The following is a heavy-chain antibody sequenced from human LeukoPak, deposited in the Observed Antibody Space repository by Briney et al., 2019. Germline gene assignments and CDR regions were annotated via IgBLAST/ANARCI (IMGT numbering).Heavy chain of an antibody. CDR1: GFTFSNYN. Sequence: GGSPRLSCAASGFTFSNYNMNWVRQTPGKGLEWVSSISSSSSSIFYADSVKGRFTISRDNSKNTLYLQMNSLRAEDTAVYYCARGPSGYHNTGGQGTLVTVSS. J-gene: IGHJ4*02. V-gene: IGHV3-48*01. CDR3: ARGPSGYHNT. D-gene: IGHD5-12*01. CDR2: ISSSSSSI.